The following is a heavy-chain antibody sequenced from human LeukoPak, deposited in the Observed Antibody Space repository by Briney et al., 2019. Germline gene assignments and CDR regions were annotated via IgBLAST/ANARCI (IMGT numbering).Heavy chain of an antibody. CDR2: ISGSGGST. CDR1: GFTFGSYA. CDR3: AKASGYSYAGYWYFDL. J-gene: IGHJ2*01. V-gene: IGHV3-23*01. Sequence: GGSLRLSCAASGFTFGSYAMSWVRQAPGKGLEWVSAISGSGGSTYYADSVKGRFTISRDNSKNTLYLQMNSLRAEDTAVYYCAKASGYSYAGYWYFDLWGRGTLVTVSS. D-gene: IGHD5-18*01.